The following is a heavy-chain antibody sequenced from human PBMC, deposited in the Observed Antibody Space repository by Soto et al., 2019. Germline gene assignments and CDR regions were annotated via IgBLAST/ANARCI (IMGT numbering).Heavy chain of an antibody. CDR3: AKDRRNYDILTGYYEYNWFDP. CDR1: GFTSGIYA. Sequence: GGSLRLSCAASGFTSGIYAMTWVRQAPNKGLEWVSGISASGASTNYADSVRGRFTISRDNSKNTLYLQMTTLRAEDTAVYYCAKDRRNYDILTGYYEYNWFDPWGQGTLVTVS. CDR2: ISASGAST. V-gene: IGHV3-23*01. J-gene: IGHJ5*02. D-gene: IGHD3-9*01.